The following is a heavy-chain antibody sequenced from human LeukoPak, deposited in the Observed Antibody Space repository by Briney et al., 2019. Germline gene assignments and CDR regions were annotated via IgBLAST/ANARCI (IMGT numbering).Heavy chain of an antibody. CDR3: ARLPFCGTTSCPFDY. CDR2: IHHGGSI. D-gene: IGHD2-2*01. J-gene: IGHJ4*02. CDR1: GGSISSSSYN. V-gene: IGHV4-39*01. Sequence: SETLSLTCTVSGGSISSSSYNWAWIRQPPGKGLEWIGAIHHGGSIYYNPSLKSRVTISVDTSKNQFSLKLSSVTAADTAFYYCARLPFCGTTSCPFDYWGQGTLVTVSS.